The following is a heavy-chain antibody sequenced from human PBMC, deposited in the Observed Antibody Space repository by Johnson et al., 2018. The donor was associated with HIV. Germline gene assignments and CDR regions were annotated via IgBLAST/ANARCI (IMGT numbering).Heavy chain of an antibody. J-gene: IGHJ3*02. CDR3: TTRRVVGATPTPDDAFDI. CDR1: GFTFSSYA. Sequence: QVQLVESGEGLVKPGGSLRLSCAASGFTFSSYAMHWVRQAPGKGLEWVAVISYDGSNKYYADSVKGRFTISRDNSKNTLSLQMNSLKTEDTAVYYCTTRRVVGATPTPDDAFDIWGQGTMVTVSS. D-gene: IGHD1-26*01. V-gene: IGHV3-30-3*01. CDR2: ISYDGSNK.